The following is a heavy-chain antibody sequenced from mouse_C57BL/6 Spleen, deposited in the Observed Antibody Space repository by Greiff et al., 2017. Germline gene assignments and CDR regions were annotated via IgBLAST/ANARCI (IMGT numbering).Heavy chain of an antibody. J-gene: IGHJ1*03. CDR1: GYTFTSYW. V-gene: IGHV1-7*01. Sequence: VQLQQSGAELAKPGASVKLSCKASGYTFTSYWMHWVKQRPGQGLEWIGYINPRSGYTKYNQKFKDKATFTADKSSSTAYMQLGSLTYEDSAVYYCARSGGQGYFDVWGTGTTVTVSS. CDR2: INPRSGYT. D-gene: IGHD3-2*02. CDR3: ARSGGQGYFDV.